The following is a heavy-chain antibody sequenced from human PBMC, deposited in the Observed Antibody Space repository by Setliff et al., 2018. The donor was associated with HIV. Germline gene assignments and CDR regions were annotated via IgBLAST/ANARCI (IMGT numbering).Heavy chain of an antibody. J-gene: IGHJ4*02. CDR3: ARVVVERATIFDF. D-gene: IGHD5-12*01. V-gene: IGHV4-30-4*08. CDR2: IYYSGNT. CDR1: GGSISSADYY. Sequence: LTCTVSGGSISSADYYWSWNRQPPGKGLEWIGYIYYSGNTYFNPALKSRITMSVDTSEDQFSLKLSSVTAADTAVYYCARVVVERATIFDFWGPGTLVTVSS.